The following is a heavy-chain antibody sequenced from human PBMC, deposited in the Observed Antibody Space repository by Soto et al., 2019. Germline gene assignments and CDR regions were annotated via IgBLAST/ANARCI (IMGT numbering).Heavy chain of an antibody. Sequence: GGSLRLSCSTSSFTFSKSWLLCFLQSRWKGLEWVGRIMSKTDGGTTDYAAPVKGRFTISRDDSKSTLYLQMNSLKTEDTAFYYCTTDSGMSPYSFDYWGQGTLVTVS. D-gene: IGHD1-26*01. CDR2: IMSKTDGGTT. CDR1: SFTFSKSW. J-gene: IGHJ4*02. V-gene: IGHV3-15*01. CDR3: TTDSGMSPYSFDY.